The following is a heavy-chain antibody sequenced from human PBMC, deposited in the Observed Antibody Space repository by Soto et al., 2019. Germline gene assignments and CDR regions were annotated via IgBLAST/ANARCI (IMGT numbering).Heavy chain of an antibody. CDR2: ISWNSGSI. CDR3: AKDRVAGTGAFDI. V-gene: IGHV3-9*01. Sequence: GGSLRLSCAASGFTFDDYAMHWVRQAPGKGLEWVSGISWNSGSIGYADSVKGRFTISRDNAKNSLYLQMNSLRAEDTALYYCAKDRVAGTGAFDIWGKGTRVTVSS. J-gene: IGHJ3*02. CDR1: GFTFDDYA. D-gene: IGHD6-19*01.